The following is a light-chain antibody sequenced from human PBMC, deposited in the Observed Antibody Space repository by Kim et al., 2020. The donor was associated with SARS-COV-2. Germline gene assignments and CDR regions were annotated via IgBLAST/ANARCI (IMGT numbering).Light chain of an antibody. J-gene: IGLJ2*01. CDR3: QAWDSSTVV. V-gene: IGLV3-1*01. CDR2: QDT. Sequence: PGQTASITCSGDKLGDKYAYWHQRKPGQSPVLVIYQDTKRPSGFPERFSGSNSGNTATLTISGTQAMDEADYYCQAWDSSTVVFGGGTQLTVL. CDR1: KLGDKY.